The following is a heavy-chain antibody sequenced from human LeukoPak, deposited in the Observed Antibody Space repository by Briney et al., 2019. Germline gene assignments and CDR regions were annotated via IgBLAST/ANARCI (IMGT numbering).Heavy chain of an antibody. CDR2: IDTTTGNP. CDR3: VRGTPTPGMDY. J-gene: IGHJ4*02. V-gene: IGHV7-4-1*02. D-gene: IGHD3-10*01. CDR1: GYPFSAHF. Sequence: ASVTVSFTASGYPFSAHFLNWVRQAPGQGLEWMGNIDTTTGNPRYAQDFTGRFVFSLDTSVSTAYLQITSLKADDTAAYYCVRGTPTPGMDYWGQGTQVTVSS.